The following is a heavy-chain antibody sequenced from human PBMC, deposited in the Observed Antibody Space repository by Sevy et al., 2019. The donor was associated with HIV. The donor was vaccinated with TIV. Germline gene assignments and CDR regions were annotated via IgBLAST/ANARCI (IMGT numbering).Heavy chain of an antibody. CDR3: VRAIQLAASY. Sequence: GGSLRLSYEASAITIRDYWMSWVRQAPGKGLEWVANINPDGTRIYYADSVKGRFTISRDHAKTSVFLQMSSLRAEDTAVYYCVRAIQLAASYWGQGTLVTVSS. J-gene: IGHJ4*02. D-gene: IGHD2-15*01. CDR1: AITIRDYW. CDR2: INPDGTRI. V-gene: IGHV3-7*02.